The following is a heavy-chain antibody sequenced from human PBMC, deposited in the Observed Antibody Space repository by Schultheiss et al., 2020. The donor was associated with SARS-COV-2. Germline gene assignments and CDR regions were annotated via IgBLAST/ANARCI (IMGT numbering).Heavy chain of an antibody. V-gene: IGHV4-39*07. CDR2: IYYSGSA. CDR1: SGSFSSSSYY. CDR3: ARVTMEEFDP. D-gene: IGHD4/OR15-4a*01. J-gene: IGHJ5*02. Sequence: SETLSLTCNVSSGSFSSSSYYWGWIRQAPGKGLEWIGRIYYSGSAYYNPSLRSRVTISIDTSKNQLSLKLNSVTAADTAVYYCARVTMEEFDPWGQGTLVTVSS.